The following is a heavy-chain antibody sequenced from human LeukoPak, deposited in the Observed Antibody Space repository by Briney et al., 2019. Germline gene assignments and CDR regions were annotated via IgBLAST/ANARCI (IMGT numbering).Heavy chain of an antibody. J-gene: IGHJ4*02. CDR1: GYSFTSYW. CDR3: ARRVAGLECFDY. D-gene: IGHD6-19*01. V-gene: IGHV5-51*01. CDR2: IYPGDSDT. Sequence: GESLQISCQGSGYSFTSYWIGWVRQMPGKGLEWMGIIYPGDSDTRYSPSFQGQVTISADKSINTAYLQWSSLKASDTALYYCARRVAGLECFDYWGQGTLVTVSS.